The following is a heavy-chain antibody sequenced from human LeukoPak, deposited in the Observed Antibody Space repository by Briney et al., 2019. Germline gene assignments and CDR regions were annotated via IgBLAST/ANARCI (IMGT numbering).Heavy chain of an antibody. CDR3: ARGFRGWYAEGFDC. CDR1: GFSFSSYW. CDR2: IKQDGSEK. D-gene: IGHD6-19*01. V-gene: IGHV3-7*01. J-gene: IGHJ4*02. Sequence: GGSLRLSCAASGFSFSSYWMSWVRQAPGKGLEWVANIKQDGSEKYYVRSVKGRFTISRDNAKNSLYLQMNSLRAEDTAVYYCARGFRGWYAEGFDCWGQGTVVTVSS.